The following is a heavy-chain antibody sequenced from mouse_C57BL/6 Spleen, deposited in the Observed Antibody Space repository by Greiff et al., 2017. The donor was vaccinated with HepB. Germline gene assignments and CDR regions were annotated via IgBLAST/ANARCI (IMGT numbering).Heavy chain of an antibody. D-gene: IGHD2-4*01. CDR3: ARHDSYWYFDV. J-gene: IGHJ1*03. CDR1: GYTFTSYW. Sequence: QVQLQQPGAELVKPGASVKLSCKASGYTFTSYWMHWVKQRPGQGLEWIGMIHPNSGSTNYNEKFKSKATLTVDKSSSTAYMQLSSLTSEDSAVYYCARHDSYWYFDVWGTGTTVTVSS. V-gene: IGHV1-64*01. CDR2: IHPNSGST.